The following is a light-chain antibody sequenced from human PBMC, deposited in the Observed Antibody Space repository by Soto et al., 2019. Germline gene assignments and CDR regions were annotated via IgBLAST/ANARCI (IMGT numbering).Light chain of an antibody. V-gene: IGLV1-51*01. J-gene: IGLJ1*01. CDR2: DND. Sequence: QSVLAQPPSVSAAPGQKVTISCSGSSSNIGDNSVSWYLQLPGTTPKLLIYDNDKRPSGIPDRFSVSKSASSSTLGITGLQTGDEADYYCGTWDDILSSYVFGTGTKVTVL. CDR3: GTWDDILSSYV. CDR1: SSNIGDNS.